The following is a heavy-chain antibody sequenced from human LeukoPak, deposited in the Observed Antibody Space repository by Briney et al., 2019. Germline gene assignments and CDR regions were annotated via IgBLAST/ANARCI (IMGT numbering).Heavy chain of an antibody. CDR2: SSYSGST. Sequence: SQTLSLTCTVSGGSFSSGTYYWSCIRQRPGKGLEWIGCSSYSGSTYYNPSLKSRFTISVDTSKNQFCLNLISVTAADTAVYYCAREGSDWVFDYWGQGTLVTVSS. D-gene: IGHD6-19*01. CDR3: AREGSDWVFDY. J-gene: IGHJ4*02. CDR1: GGSFSSGTYY. V-gene: IGHV4-31*03.